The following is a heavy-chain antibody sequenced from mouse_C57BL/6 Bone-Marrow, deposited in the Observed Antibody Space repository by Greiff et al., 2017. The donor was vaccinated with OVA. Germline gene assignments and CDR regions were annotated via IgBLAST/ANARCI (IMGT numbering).Heavy chain of an antibody. CDR1: GYTFTSYW. CDR3: ARITTVVARYFDV. CDR2: INPSSGYT. Sequence: QVQLQQSGAELAKPGASVKLSCKASGYTFTSYWMHWVKQRPGQGLEWIGYINPSSGYTKYNQKFKDKATLTADKSSSTAYMQLSSLTYEDSAVYDCARITTVVARYFDVWGTGTTVTVSS. J-gene: IGHJ1*03. D-gene: IGHD1-1*01. V-gene: IGHV1-7*01.